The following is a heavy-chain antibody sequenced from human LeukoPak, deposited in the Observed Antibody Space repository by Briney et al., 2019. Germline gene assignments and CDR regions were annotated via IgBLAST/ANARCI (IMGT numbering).Heavy chain of an antibody. CDR2: ISYDGSNK. V-gene: IGHV3-30*18. D-gene: IGHD6-19*01. Sequence: GGSLRLSCAASGFTFSSYGMHWVRQAPGKGLEWVAVISYDGSNKYYADSVKGRFTISRDNSKNTLYLQMNSLRAEDTAVYYCAKSARYSSGWYEYFQHWGQGTLVTVSS. CDR1: GFTFSSYG. CDR3: AKSARYSSGWYEYFQH. J-gene: IGHJ1*01.